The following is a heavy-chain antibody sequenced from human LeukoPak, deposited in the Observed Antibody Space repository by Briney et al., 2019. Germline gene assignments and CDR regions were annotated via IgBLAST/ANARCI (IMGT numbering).Heavy chain of an antibody. Sequence: GASVKVSCKASGYTFTGYYMHWVRQAPGQGREWMGWINPNSGGTNYAQKFQGRVTMTRDTSISTAYMELSRLRSDDTAVYYCAREGNYVWGSYRYTDYWGQGTLVTVSS. CDR2: INPNSGGT. J-gene: IGHJ4*02. V-gene: IGHV1-2*02. CDR3: AREGNYVWGSYRYTDY. D-gene: IGHD3-16*02. CDR1: GYTFTGYY.